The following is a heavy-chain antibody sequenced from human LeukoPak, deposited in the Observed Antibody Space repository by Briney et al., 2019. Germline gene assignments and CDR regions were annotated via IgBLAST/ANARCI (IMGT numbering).Heavy chain of an antibody. CDR2: IYYSGST. D-gene: IGHD4-23*01. CDR1: GGSISSYY. Sequence: SETLSLTCTVSGGSISSYYWGWIRQPPGKGLEWIGYIYYSGSTNYNPSLKSRVTISVDTSKNQFSLKLSSVTAADTAVYYCARTTVVRYYYYGMDVWGQGTTVTVSS. J-gene: IGHJ6*02. CDR3: ARTTVVRYYYYGMDV. V-gene: IGHV4-59*01.